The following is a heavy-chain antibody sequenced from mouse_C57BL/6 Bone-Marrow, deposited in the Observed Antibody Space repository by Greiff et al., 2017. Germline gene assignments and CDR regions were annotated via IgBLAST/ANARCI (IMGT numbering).Heavy chain of an antibody. Sequence: EVHLVESGGGLVKPGGSLKLSCAASGFTFSVYGMHWVRQAPEKGLEWVAYLSSGSSTIYYADTVTGRFTISRDNAKNTLSLQMTSQRTEDTAMYYWARGPDYGGQGTTLTVSA. CDR3: ARGPDY. J-gene: IGHJ2*01. V-gene: IGHV5-17*01. CDR2: LSSGSSTI. CDR1: GFTFSVYG.